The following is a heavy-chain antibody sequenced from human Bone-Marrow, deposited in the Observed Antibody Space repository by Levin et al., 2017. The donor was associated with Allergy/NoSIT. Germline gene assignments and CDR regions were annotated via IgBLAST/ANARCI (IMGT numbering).Heavy chain of an antibody. J-gene: IGHJ4*02. Sequence: SETLSLTCTVSGVSISSGSYYWSWVRQHPGKGLEWIGYVYDRRSTYYNPSLNSRLTISVDTSKNQFSLKLSSVTAADTAVYYCARLLGELSRIDYWGKGTLVTVSS. V-gene: IGHV4-31*03. CDR3: ARLLGELSRIDY. D-gene: IGHD3-16*02. CDR2: VYDRRST. CDR1: GVSISSGSYY.